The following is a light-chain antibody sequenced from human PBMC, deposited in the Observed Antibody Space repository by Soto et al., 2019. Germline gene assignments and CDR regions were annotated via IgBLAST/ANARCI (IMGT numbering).Light chain of an antibody. CDR3: SSFAGGGNPVL. CDR2: EVT. Sequence: QSALTQPPSASGSLGQSVTISCTGTSSDVGGYNYVSWHQQHPGKAPKVMIYEVTNRPPGVPHRFSGSKSGNTASLTVSGLQAEDEADYYCSSFAGGGNPVLLGGGTKLTVL. CDR1: SSDVGGYNY. V-gene: IGLV2-8*01. J-gene: IGLJ2*01.